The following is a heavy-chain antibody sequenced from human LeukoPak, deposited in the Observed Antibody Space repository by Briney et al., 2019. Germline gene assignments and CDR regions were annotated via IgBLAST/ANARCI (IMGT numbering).Heavy chain of an antibody. D-gene: IGHD3-16*01. CDR3: ALEWGNYFAMDV. CDR1: GYTFANYY. J-gene: IGHJ6*02. V-gene: IGHV1-2*02. CDR2: IYPKIGGT. Sequence: GASVKVSCKASGYTFANYYIHWVRQAPGQGLEWVGWIYPKIGGTKSAQKLEGRVTMTRDTSISTAYMELNRLKSDDPAVSYRALEWGNYFAMDVWGQGTTVTVSS.